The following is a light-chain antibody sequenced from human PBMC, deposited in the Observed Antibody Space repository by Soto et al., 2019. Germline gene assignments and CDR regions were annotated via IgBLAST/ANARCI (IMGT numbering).Light chain of an antibody. CDR3: QQYGRSPT. Sequence: EIVLTQSPGTLSLSPGETATLSCRASQTVSNSYLAWYQQKPGQAPRLRIYGASSRSAGIPARFSGSGSGTDFTLTISRLEPEDFAVYSCQQYGRSPTFGQVTKLEI. V-gene: IGKV3-20*01. J-gene: IGKJ2*01. CDR1: QTVSNSY. CDR2: GAS.